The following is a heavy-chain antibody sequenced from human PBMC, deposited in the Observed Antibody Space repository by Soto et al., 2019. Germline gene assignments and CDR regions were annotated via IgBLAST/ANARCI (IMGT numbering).Heavy chain of an antibody. D-gene: IGHD3-3*01. CDR2: ISGSGGST. J-gene: IGHJ6*04. V-gene: IGHV3-23*01. CDR3: AKRKLRFLEWLLSGLDV. Sequence: GGSLRLSCAASGFTFSSYAMHWVRQAPGKGLEWVSAISGSGGSTYYADSVKGRFTISRDNSKNTLYLQMNSLRAEDTAVYYCAKRKLRFLEWLLSGLDVWGKGTTVTVSS. CDR1: GFTFSSYA.